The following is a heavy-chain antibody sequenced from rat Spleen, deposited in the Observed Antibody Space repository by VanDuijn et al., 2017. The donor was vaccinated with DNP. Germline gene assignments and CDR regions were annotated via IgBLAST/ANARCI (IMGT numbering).Heavy chain of an antibody. CDR1: GFSLRSYG. Sequence: QVQLKESGPGLVQPSQTLSLNCTVSGFSLRSYGIIWVRQSPGKGLEWMGVIWGNGNINYNLALKSRLSISRDTSKSQVHLKMNSLQTEDTATYHCARAIGAVALDSWGQGVMVTVSS. D-gene: IGHD1-3*01. CDR2: IWGNGNI. V-gene: IGHV2-13*01. CDR3: ARAIGAVALDS. J-gene: IGHJ2*01.